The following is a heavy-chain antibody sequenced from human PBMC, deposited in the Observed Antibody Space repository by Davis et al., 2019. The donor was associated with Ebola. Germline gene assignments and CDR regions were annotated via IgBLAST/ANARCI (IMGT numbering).Heavy chain of an antibody. J-gene: IGHJ5*02. CDR1: GGSISSYY. D-gene: IGHD1-1*01. Sequence: GSLRLSCPVSGGSISSYYWSWIRQPPGKGLEWIGYIYYSGSTNYNPSLKSRVTISVDTSKNQFSLKLSSVTAADTAVYYCASSYNWKVWFDPWGQGTLVTVSS. CDR3: ASSYNWKVWFDP. V-gene: IGHV4-59*01. CDR2: IYYSGST.